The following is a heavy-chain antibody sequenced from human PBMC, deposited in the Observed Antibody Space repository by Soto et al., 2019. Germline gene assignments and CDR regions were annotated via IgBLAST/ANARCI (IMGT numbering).Heavy chain of an antibody. V-gene: IGHV3-48*03. Sequence: PAGSLTLSCEAYGFTFNVYEFNWVRQDAGKGMEWVSYISSSSSTIYYADSMKGRFTISRDNAKNSLYLQSNCLRDEDTAVYYCAREGDFWSGLDYGLGVRGQGTTVTVFS. J-gene: IGHJ6*02. CDR3: AREGDFWSGLDYGLGV. CDR2: ISSSSSTI. CDR1: GFTFNVYE. D-gene: IGHD3-3*01.